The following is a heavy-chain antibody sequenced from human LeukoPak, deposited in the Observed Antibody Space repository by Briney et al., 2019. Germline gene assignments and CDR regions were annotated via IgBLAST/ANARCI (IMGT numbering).Heavy chain of an antibody. D-gene: IGHD3-10*01. CDR2: INAGNGNT. J-gene: IGHJ4*02. V-gene: IGHV1-3*01. Sequence: GASVKVSCKASGYTFTSYAMHWVRQAPGQRLEWMGWINAGNGNTKYSQKFQGRVTITRDTSASTAYMELSSLRSEDTAVYYCARGRVLIWFGGTLDDYWGQGTLVTVSS. CDR3: ARGRVLIWFGGTLDDY. CDR1: GYTFTSYA.